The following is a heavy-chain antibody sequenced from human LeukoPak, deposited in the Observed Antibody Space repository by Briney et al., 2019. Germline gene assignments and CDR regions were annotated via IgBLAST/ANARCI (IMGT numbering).Heavy chain of an antibody. CDR1: GFTFSSYW. CDR3: AELGITMIGGV. Sequence: GGSLRLSCAASGFTFSSYWMSWVRQAPEKGLEWVANIKEDGSEKNYVDSVKGRFTISRDNAKNSLYLQMNSLRAEDTAVYYCAELGITMIGGVWGKGTTVTISS. V-gene: IGHV3-7*01. D-gene: IGHD3-10*02. CDR2: IKEDGSEK. J-gene: IGHJ6*04.